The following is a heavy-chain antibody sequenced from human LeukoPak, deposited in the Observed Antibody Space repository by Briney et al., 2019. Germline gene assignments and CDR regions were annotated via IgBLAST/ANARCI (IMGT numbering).Heavy chain of an antibody. Sequence: GGSLRLSCAASGFTFSSYGMSWVRQAPGKGLEWVSAISGSGGSTYYADSVKGRFTISRDNSKNTLYLQMNSLRAEDTAVYYCARRLREFFDYWGQGTLVTVSS. CDR2: ISGSGGST. J-gene: IGHJ4*02. V-gene: IGHV3-23*01. CDR3: ARRLREFFDY. D-gene: IGHD3-16*01. CDR1: GFTFSSYG.